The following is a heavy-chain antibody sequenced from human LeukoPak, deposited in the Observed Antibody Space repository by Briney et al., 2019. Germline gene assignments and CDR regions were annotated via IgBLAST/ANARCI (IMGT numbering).Heavy chain of an antibody. CDR2: IKQDGSEA. J-gene: IGHJ4*01. Sequence: GGSLRLSCAASGFTFTNNFMSWVRQVPGKGLEWVANIKQDGSEATYADSVRGRFTIFRDNAKDSVYLQMNSLRAEDSATYYCVREGFYFFDFWGQGTLVTVSS. CDR3: VREGFYFFDF. V-gene: IGHV3-7*01. CDR1: GFTFTNNF.